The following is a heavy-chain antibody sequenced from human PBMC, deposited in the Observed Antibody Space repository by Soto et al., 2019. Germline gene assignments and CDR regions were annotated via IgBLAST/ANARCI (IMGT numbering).Heavy chain of an antibody. Sequence: LRLSCAASGFTFSSYCMHWVRQAPGKGLEWVAVIWYDGSNKYYADSVKGRFTISRDNSKNTLYLQMNSLRAEDTAVYYCARDIKGSSSYYYYYYGMDVWGQGTTVTVSS. V-gene: IGHV3-33*01. CDR2: IWYDGSNK. J-gene: IGHJ6*02. D-gene: IGHD6-6*01. CDR1: GFTFSSYC. CDR3: ARDIKGSSSYYYYYYGMDV.